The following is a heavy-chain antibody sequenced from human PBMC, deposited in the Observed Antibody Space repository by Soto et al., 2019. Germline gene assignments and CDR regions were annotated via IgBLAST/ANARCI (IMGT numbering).Heavy chain of an antibody. Sequence: GGSLRLSCAASGFTFSSYAMSWVRQAPGKGLEWVSYLSSSGSTIYYADSVKGRFTISRDKAKNSLYLQMNSLRAEDAGCDEWARGLAGDGFDNLGQGKMVTGSS. D-gene: IGHD3-10*01. CDR3: ARGLAGDGFDN. V-gene: IGHV3-48*01. CDR1: GFTFSSYA. CDR2: LSSSGSTI. J-gene: IGHJ3*02.